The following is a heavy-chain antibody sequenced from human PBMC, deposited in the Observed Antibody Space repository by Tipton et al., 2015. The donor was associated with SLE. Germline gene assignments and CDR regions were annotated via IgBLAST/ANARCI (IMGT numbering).Heavy chain of an antibody. CDR3: AKWTRGFDY. Sequence: TLSLTCTVSGGSISSSSSYWGFIRLPPGKGLEWIGSIYYSGITQYNPSLKSRVTISVDTSKNQFSLRLNSVSAADTAVYYCAKWTRGFDYWGQGTLVTVSS. CDR2: IYYSGIT. D-gene: IGHD2-8*01. CDR1: GGSISSSSSY. J-gene: IGHJ4*02. V-gene: IGHV4-39*07.